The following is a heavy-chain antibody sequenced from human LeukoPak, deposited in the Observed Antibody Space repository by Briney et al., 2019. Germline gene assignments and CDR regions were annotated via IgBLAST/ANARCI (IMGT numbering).Heavy chain of an antibody. Sequence: SETLSLTCTVSGGSISSSSYYWGWIRQLPGKGLEWIGSIYYSGSTYYNPSLKSRVTISVDTSKNQFSLKLSSVTAADTAVYYCARSGGWFDPWGQGTLVTVSS. J-gene: IGHJ5*02. CDR1: GGSISSSSYY. D-gene: IGHD3-10*01. CDR3: ARSGGWFDP. V-gene: IGHV4-39*01. CDR2: IYYSGST.